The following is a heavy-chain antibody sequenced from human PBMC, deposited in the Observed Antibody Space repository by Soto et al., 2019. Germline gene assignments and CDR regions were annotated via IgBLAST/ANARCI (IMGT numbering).Heavy chain of an antibody. CDR2: IYYTGRT. CDR3: AKDPSPQPTTVVTPGWFDP. V-gene: IGHV4-31*03. CDR1: GGSIRTGGYY. Sequence: SETLSLTCTVSGGSIRTGGYYWSWIRQHPGKGLEWLGYIYYTGRTYYNPSLKNRLTMSVDMSKSQFSLKLTSLTAADTAVYYCAKDPSPQPTTVVTPGWFDPWGQGILVTVSS. J-gene: IGHJ5*02. D-gene: IGHD4-17*01.